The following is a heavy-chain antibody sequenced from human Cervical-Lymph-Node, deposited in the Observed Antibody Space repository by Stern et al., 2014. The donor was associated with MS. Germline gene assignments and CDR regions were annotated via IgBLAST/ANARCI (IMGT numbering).Heavy chain of an antibody. CDR1: GGSISRSSFH. D-gene: IGHD1-26*01. CDR2: AYYTGST. V-gene: IGHV4-39*01. CDR3: ARLGRWELPSGP. Sequence: QLQLQESGPGLVKPSETLSLTCTVSGGSISRSSFHWGWIRQPPGKGLEWIGTAYYTGSTYYNPSLKSRVTISVDTSKNQFSLKLTSVTAADTAVYYCARLGRWELPSGPWGQGTLVTVSS. J-gene: IGHJ5*02.